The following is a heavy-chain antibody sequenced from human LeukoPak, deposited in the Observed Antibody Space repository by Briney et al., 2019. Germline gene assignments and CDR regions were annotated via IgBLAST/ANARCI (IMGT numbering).Heavy chain of an antibody. V-gene: IGHV4-34*01. CDR3: ARGGYFDY. J-gene: IGHJ4*02. D-gene: IGHD3-10*01. CDR1: GGSFSGYY. CDR2: INHSGST. Sequence: SETLSLTCAVYGGSFSGYYWSWIRQPPGKGLEWIGEINHSGSTNHNPSPKGRVTISVDPSKNQFSLKLSSVTDADTAVYYCARGGYFDYWGQGTLVTVSS.